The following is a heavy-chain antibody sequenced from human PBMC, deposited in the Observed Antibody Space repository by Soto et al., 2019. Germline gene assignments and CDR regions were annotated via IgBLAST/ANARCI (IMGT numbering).Heavy chain of an antibody. CDR3: TTNSPFYYDFWSGYWRIDAFDI. CDR2: IKSKTDGGTT. D-gene: IGHD3-3*01. CDR1: GFTFSNAW. J-gene: IGHJ3*02. V-gene: IGHV3-15*01. Sequence: KPGGSLRLSCAASGFTFSNAWMSWVRQAPGKGLEWVGRIKSKTDGGTTDYAAPVKGRFTISRDDSKNTLYLQMNSLKTEDTAVYYCTTNSPFYYDFWSGYWRIDAFDIWGQGTMVTVSS.